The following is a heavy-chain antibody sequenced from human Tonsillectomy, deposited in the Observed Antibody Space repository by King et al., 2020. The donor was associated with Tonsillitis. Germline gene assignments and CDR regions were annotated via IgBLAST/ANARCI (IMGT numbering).Heavy chain of an antibody. Sequence: QLQESGPGLVKPSETLSLTCTVSGGSISSYYWSWIRQPSGKGLEWIGYIYYSGSTNYNPSLKSRVTISVDTSKNQFSLKLSSVTAADTAVYYCAGSYSSSWYAFDYFDYWGQGTLVTVSS. CDR1: GGSISSYY. D-gene: IGHD6-13*01. V-gene: IGHV4-59*08. CDR3: AGSYSSSWYAFDYFDY. J-gene: IGHJ4*02. CDR2: IYYSGST.